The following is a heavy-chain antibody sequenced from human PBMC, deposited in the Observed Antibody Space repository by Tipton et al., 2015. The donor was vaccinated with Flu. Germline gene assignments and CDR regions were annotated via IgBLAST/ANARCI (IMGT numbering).Heavy chain of an antibody. Sequence: LRLSCTVSGGSISSYYWSWIRQPPGKGLGWIGYIYYSGSTNYNPSLKSRVTISVDTSKNQFSLKLSSVTAADTAVYYCARSENDAFDIWGQGTMVTVSS. CDR1: GGSISSYY. J-gene: IGHJ3*02. CDR2: IYYSGST. CDR3: ARSENDAFDI. V-gene: IGHV4-59*08. D-gene: IGHD1-14*01.